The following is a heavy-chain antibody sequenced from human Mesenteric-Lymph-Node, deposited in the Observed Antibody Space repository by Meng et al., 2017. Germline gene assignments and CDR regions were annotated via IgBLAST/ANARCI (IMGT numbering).Heavy chain of an antibody. Sequence: ASVKVSCKASGYTFTGYYMHWVRQAPGQGLEWMGWINPNSGGTNYAQKFQGRVTMTRDTSISTAYMELSRLRSDDTAVYYCARVTSIVVVVAATHDTLNWFDPWGQGTLVTVSS. CDR1: GYTFTGYY. D-gene: IGHD2-15*01. V-gene: IGHV1-2*02. CDR2: INPNSGGT. CDR3: ARVTSIVVVVAATHDTLNWFDP. J-gene: IGHJ5*02.